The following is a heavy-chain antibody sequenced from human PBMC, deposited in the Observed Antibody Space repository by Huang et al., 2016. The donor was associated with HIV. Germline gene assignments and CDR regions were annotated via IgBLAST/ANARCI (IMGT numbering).Heavy chain of an antibody. CDR3: SRQDEKGYCAGDCSNHYYFGLDV. Sequence: QLQLQESGPGLVKPSETLSLTCTVSGVSISNSRYYWGWIRQLPGKGLDYIGSIYYSGSTYLSPARKSLITMSIDSSKNQFSLKRNSVTAADTAVYYCSRQDEKGYCAGDCSNHYYFGLDVWGHGTTVTVS. D-gene: IGHD2-21*02. J-gene: IGHJ6*02. V-gene: IGHV4-39*01. CDR2: IYYSGST. CDR1: GVSISNSRYY.